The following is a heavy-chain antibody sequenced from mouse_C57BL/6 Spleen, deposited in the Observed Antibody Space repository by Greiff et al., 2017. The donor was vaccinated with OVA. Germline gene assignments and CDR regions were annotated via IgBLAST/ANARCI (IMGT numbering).Heavy chain of an antibody. CDR3: ARAWYNYAMDY. J-gene: IGHJ4*01. D-gene: IGHD1-1*02. V-gene: IGHV2-2*01. Sequence: QVQLQQSGPGLVKPSQCLSITCTVSGFSLTSYGVHWVRQSPGKGLEWLGVIWSGGSTDYNAAFISRLSISKDNSKSQVFFKMNSLQAEDTAIYYCARAWYNYAMDYWGQGVSVTVAS. CDR1: GFSLTSYG. CDR2: IWSGGST.